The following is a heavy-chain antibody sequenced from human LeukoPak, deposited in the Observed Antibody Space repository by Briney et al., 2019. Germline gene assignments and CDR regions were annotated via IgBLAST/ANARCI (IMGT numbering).Heavy chain of an antibody. CDR2: ISAYNGNT. Sequence: ASVKVSCKASGYTFTSYGISWVRQAPGQGLEWMGWISAYNGNTNYAQKLQGRVTMTTDTSTSTAYMELRSLRSVDTAVYYCARAPATGYSSSWYLYWGQGTLVTVSS. CDR1: GYTFTSYG. D-gene: IGHD6-13*01. V-gene: IGHV1-18*01. J-gene: IGHJ4*02. CDR3: ARAPATGYSSSWYLY.